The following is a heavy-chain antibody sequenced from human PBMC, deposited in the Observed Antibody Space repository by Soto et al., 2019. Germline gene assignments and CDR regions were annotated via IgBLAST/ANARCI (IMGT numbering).Heavy chain of an antibody. V-gene: IGHV3-30-3*01. J-gene: IGHJ4*02. CDR3: ARDAGIQLWSFFDY. CDR1: GFTFISYA. D-gene: IGHD5-18*01. Sequence: GGSLRLACASSGFTFISYAMHWVRQAPGKGLEWVAVISYDGSNKYYADSVKGRFTISRDNSKNTLYLQMNSLRAEDTAVYYCARDAGIQLWSFFDYWGQGTLVTVSS. CDR2: ISYDGSNK.